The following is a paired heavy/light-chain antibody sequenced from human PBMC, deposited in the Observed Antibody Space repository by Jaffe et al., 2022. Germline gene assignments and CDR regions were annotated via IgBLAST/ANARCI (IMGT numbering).Heavy chain of an antibody. CDR2: TSYSGST. V-gene: IGHV4-61*01. D-gene: IGHD5-12*01. CDR1: GDSVSSGSYY. Sequence: QVQLQESGPGLVKPSETLSLTCTVSGDSVSSGSYYWSWIRQPPGKGLEYIGYTSYSGSTNSNPSLRSRVTISLDTSKNQFSLKLDSVTAADTAVYYCARGDGSGYYRDLDYWGQGTLVTVSS. CDR3: ARGDGSGYYRDLDY. J-gene: IGHJ4*02.
Light chain of an antibody. CDR3: AAWDDSLHTWV. V-gene: IGLV1-44*01. CDR1: SSNIGSDT. Sequence: QSVLTQPPSASGTPGQRVTISCSGGSSNIGSDTVNWYQQLPGMAPKLFIYKSDQRPSGVPDRFTGSKSGTSASLAISGLQSEDEADYYCAAWDDSLHTWVFGGGTKLTVL. J-gene: IGLJ3*02. CDR2: KSD.